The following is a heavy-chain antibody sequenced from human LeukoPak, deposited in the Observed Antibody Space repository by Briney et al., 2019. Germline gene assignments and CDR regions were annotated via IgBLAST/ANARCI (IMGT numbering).Heavy chain of an antibody. CDR2: ISAYNGNT. V-gene: IGHV1-18*01. CDR1: GYTFTSYG. Sequence: AASVKVSCKASGYTFTSYGISWVRQAPGQGLEWMGWISAYNGNTNYAQKLQGRVTMTTDTSTSTAYMELRSLRSDDTAVYYCARDLGPVGHIVVVPAADWFDPWGQGTLVTVSS. CDR3: ARDLGPVGHIVVVPAADWFDP. D-gene: IGHD2-2*01. J-gene: IGHJ5*02.